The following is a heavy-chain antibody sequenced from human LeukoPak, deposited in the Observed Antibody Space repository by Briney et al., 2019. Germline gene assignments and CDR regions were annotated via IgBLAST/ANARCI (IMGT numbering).Heavy chain of an antibody. CDR2: IKQDGSEK. CDR3: AKEAHTVTNQYQLDY. J-gene: IGHJ4*02. CDR1: GFTFSSYW. V-gene: IGHV3-7*03. Sequence: GGSLRLSCAASGFTFSSYWMSWVRQAPGKGLEWVANIKQDGSEKYYVDSVKGRFTISRDNSKNTLYLQMNSLRAEDTAVYYCAKEAHTVTNQYQLDYWGQRTLVTVSS. D-gene: IGHD4-17*01.